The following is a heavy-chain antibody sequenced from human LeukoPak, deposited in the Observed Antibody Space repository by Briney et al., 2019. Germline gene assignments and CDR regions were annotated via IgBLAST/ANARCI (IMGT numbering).Heavy chain of an antibody. CDR2: IYYSGST. V-gene: IGHV4-59*01. J-gene: IGHJ6*03. CDR1: GGSISSYY. Sequence: SETLSPTCTVSGGSISSYYWSWIRQPPGKGLEWIGYIYYSGSTNYNPSLKSRVTISVDTSKNQFSLKLSSVTAADTAVYYCARESRVHDYGGPKAHYYYYYYMDVWGKGTTVTVSS. CDR3: ARESRVHDYGGPKAHYYYYYYMDV. D-gene: IGHD4-23*01.